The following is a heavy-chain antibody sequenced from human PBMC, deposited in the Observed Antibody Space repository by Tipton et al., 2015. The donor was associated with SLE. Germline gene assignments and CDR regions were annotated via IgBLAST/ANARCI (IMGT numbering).Heavy chain of an antibody. V-gene: IGHV4-31*03. CDR2: IYYSGST. J-gene: IGHJ4*02. D-gene: IGHD3-10*01. Sequence: TLSLACTVSGGSISTGGYYXXXIRQNSGKGLEWLGYIYYSGSTYYNPSLQSRVSMSVDTSKNQFSLNLSSVTAADTAVYYCVRDRGVTGYFDYWGQGLLVTVSS. CDR1: GGSISTGGYY. CDR3: VRDRGVTGYFDY.